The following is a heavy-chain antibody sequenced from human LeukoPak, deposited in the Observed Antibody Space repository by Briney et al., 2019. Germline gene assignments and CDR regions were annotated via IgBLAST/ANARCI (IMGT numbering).Heavy chain of an antibody. J-gene: IGHJ4*02. CDR2: IKYDGTHK. CDR3: ASSHDSSGND. CDR1: GSPFIAYS. Sequence: GGSLRLSCATSGSPFIAYSMTWVRQAPGKGLEWVANIKYDGTHKFYADSVKGRFTISRDNAKNSLFLEMNSLTADDTAVYFCASSHDSSGNDWGQGALVTVSS. V-gene: IGHV3-7*01. D-gene: IGHD3-22*01.